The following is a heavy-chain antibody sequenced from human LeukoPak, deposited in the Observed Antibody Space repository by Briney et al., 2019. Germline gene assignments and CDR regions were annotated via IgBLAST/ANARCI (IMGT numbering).Heavy chain of an antibody. CDR2: IYHSGST. J-gene: IGHJ3*02. V-gene: IGHV4-30-2*01. CDR1: GGSISSGGYY. Sequence: SETLSLTCTVSGGSISSGGYYWSWIRQPPGKGLEWIGYIYHSGSTYYNPSLKSRVTISVDRSKNQFSLKLSSVTAADTAVYYCARDQIVGATPGAFDIWGQGTMVTVSS. D-gene: IGHD1-26*01. CDR3: ARDQIVGATPGAFDI.